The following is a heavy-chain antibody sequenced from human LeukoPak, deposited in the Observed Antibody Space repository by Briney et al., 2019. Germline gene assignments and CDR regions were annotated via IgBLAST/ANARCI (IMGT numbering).Heavy chain of an antibody. D-gene: IGHD6-19*01. V-gene: IGHV1-69*05. Sequence: GASVKVSCKASGGTFSSYAISWVRQAPGQGLEWMGRIIPIFGTANYAQKFQGRVTITTDESTSTAYMELSSLRSEDTAVYYCARGLAVAGTGYWGQGTLVTVSS. CDR3: ARGLAVAGTGY. CDR2: IIPIFGTA. J-gene: IGHJ4*02. CDR1: GGTFSSYA.